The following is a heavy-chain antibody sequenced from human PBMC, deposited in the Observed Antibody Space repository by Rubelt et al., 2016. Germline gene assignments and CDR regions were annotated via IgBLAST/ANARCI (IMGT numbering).Heavy chain of an antibody. CDR1: GFTFSSYS. Sequence: GGSLKLSCAASGFTFSSYSMNWIRQAPGKGLEYIAYISTQYRIIHYADSVKGRFALSSDNSKNSLYLQMSSLRDEDTAVYYCARDHNYAFDNWGQGPLVTVSS. CDR3: ARDHNYAFDN. D-gene: IGHD3-16*01. V-gene: IGHV3-48*02. J-gene: IGHJ4*02. CDR2: ISTQYRII.